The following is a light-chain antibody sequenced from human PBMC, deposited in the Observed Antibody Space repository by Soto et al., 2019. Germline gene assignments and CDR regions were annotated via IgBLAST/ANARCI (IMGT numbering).Light chain of an antibody. J-gene: IGKJ1*01. CDR1: QSVSSS. Sequence: EIVMTQSPATLSVSPGERATLSCRASQSVSSSLAWYQQKPGQAPRLLIYDASTLESGVPSRFSGSGSGSEFTLTISRPQPDDSATYFCQQYNTYWTFGQGTKVEIK. V-gene: IGKV3-15*01. CDR3: QQYNTYWT. CDR2: DAS.